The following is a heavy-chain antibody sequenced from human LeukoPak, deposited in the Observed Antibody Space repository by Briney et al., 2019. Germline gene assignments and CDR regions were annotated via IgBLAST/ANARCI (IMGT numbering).Heavy chain of an antibody. D-gene: IGHD2-8*01. J-gene: IGHJ4*02. CDR3: ASDLGNVMVYAIMDY. CDR2: ISYDGSNK. V-gene: IGHV3-30-3*01. CDR1: GFTFSSYA. Sequence: PGGSLRLSCAASGFTFSSYAMHWVRQAPGKGLEWVAVISYDGSNKYYADSVKGRFTISRDNSKNTLYLQMNSLRAEDTAVYYCASDLGNVMVYAIMDYWGQGTLVTVSS.